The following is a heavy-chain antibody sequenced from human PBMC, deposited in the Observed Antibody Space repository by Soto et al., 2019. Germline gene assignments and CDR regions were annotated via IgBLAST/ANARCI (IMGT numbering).Heavy chain of an antibody. CDR2: ISSGNNYI. Sequence: EVQLVESGGGLVKPGGSLRLSCAASGFTFSSYNMNWVRQAPGKGLEWVSSISSGNNYIYYADSVKGRFTISRDNAKNSLYRQMNSLRAEDTAVYYCARDFRDGYYFDYWGQGTLVTVSS. CDR1: GFTFSSYN. V-gene: IGHV3-21*01. CDR3: ARDFRDGYYFDY. J-gene: IGHJ4*02. D-gene: IGHD5-12*01.